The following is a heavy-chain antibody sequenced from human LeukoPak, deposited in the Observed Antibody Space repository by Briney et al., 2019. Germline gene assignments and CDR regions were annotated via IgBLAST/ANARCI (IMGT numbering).Heavy chain of an antibody. V-gene: IGHV4-59*08. CDR1: GGSISSYY. Sequence: AETLSLTCTVSGGSISSYYWSWIRQPPGKGLEWIGYIYYGGSTFYNPSLKGRVTISADTSKNQFSLKVTSVTAADTAVYYCARSSVSGTYAGGYWGQGILVTV. J-gene: IGHJ4*02. CDR3: ARSSVSGTYAGGY. CDR2: IYYGGST. D-gene: IGHD3-16*01.